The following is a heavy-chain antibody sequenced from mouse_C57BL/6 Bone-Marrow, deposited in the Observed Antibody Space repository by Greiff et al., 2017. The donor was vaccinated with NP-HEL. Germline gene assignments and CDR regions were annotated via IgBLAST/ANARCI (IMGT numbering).Heavy chain of an antibody. CDR3: ARDQGGGFAY. V-gene: IGHV5-4*01. J-gene: IGHJ3*01. CDR1: GFTFSSYA. CDR2: ISDGGSYT. Sequence: EVKLVESGGGLVKPGGSLKLSCAASGFTFSSYAMSWVRQTPEKRLEWVATISDGGSYTYYPDNVQGRFTISRDNAKNNLYLQMSHLKSEDTAMYYCARDQGGGFAYWGQGTLVTVSA.